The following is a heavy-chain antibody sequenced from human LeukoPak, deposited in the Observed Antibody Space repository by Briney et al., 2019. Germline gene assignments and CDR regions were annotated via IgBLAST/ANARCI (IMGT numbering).Heavy chain of an antibody. D-gene: IGHD4-23*01. V-gene: IGHV3-13*01. CDR1: GFTFSNYD. J-gene: IGHJ2*01. CDR3: ARGPVVTPEYFDL. Sequence: GGSLRLSCAASGFTFSNYDMHWVRQVAGKGLEWVSAIGTAGDTYYPDSVKGRFTISRENAKDSFYLQMNNLKAGDAAVYYCARGPVVTPEYFDLWGRGTLVTVFS. CDR2: IGTAGDT.